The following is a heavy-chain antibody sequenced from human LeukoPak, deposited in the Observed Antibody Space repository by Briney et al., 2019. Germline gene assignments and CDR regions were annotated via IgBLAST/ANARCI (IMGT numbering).Heavy chain of an antibody. CDR3: AKMEGQRLYDYCMDV. CDR1: GFAFSNFA. D-gene: IGHD3-3*01. V-gene: IGHV3-23*01. Sequence: PGGSLRLSCAASGFAFSNFAMSWVRQAPGKGLEWVSGMSGSGDSSYYADSVKGRFTISRDNSKNALNLQMNSLRADDTALYYCAKMEGQRLYDYCMDVWGKGTTVTVSS. J-gene: IGHJ6*03. CDR2: MSGSGDSS.